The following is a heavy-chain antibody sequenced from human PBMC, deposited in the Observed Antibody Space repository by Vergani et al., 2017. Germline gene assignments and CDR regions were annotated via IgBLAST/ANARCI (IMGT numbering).Heavy chain of an antibody. Sequence: QVQLVQSGAEVKKPGASVKVSCKVSGYTLTELSMHWVRQAPGKGLEWMGGFDPEDGETIYAQKFQGRVTMTDDTSTDTAYMELSSLRSEDTAVYYCATPRLRFSYYYYYGMDVWGQGTTVTVSS. CDR2: FDPEDGET. CDR3: ATPRLRFSYYYYYGMDV. CDR1: GYTLTELS. D-gene: IGHD5-12*01. V-gene: IGHV1-24*01. J-gene: IGHJ6*02.